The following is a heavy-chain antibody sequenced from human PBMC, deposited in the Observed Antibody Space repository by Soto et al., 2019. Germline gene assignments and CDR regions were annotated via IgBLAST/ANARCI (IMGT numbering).Heavy chain of an antibody. J-gene: IGHJ4*02. CDR2: IGGSSGST. Sequence: EVQLLEXGGGLLQXXGSLRLSCAASGFTFRSYAMSWVRQAPGKGLXWVSAIGGSSGSTDYADSVKGRFTISRDNSKNTXXXQXXXXRAEDTAVYYCAKDRSSTSCYAFDYWGQGTLVTVSS. D-gene: IGHD2-2*01. V-gene: IGHV3-23*01. CDR3: AKDRSSTSCYAFDY. CDR1: GFTFRSYA.